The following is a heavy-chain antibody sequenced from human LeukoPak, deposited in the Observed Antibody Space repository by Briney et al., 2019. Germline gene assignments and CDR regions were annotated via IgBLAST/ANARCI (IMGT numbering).Heavy chain of an antibody. CDR2: INAYIGNT. D-gene: IGHD5-18*01. V-gene: IGHV1-18*01. J-gene: IGHJ4*02. CDR1: GYTFTNYG. Sequence: ASVKVSCKASGYTFTNYGINWVRQAPGQGLEWMGWINAYIGNTNYAQKLQGRVTMTTDTSTSTAYMELRSLRSDDSAVYYCAGGSYGGGYFDYWGQGTLVTVSS. CDR3: AGGSYGGGYFDY.